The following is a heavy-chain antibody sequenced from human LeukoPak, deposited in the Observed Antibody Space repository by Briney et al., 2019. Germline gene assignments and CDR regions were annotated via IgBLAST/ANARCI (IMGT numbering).Heavy chain of an antibody. D-gene: IGHD1-7*01. Sequence: GGSLRLSCAASGFTFSSYAMGWVRQAPGKGLEWISGISGSGTSTYYADSVKGRFTISRDNSKNTLYLQMSSLRGEDTDLYYCAKDLQADISGTWRLDYWGQGTLVTVSA. CDR2: ISGSGTST. J-gene: IGHJ4*02. V-gene: IGHV3-23*01. CDR3: AKDLQADISGTWRLDY. CDR1: GFTFSSYA.